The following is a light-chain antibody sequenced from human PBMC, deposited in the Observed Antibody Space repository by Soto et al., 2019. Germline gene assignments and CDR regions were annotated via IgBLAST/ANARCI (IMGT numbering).Light chain of an antibody. CDR2: DVS. CDR1: SSDVGGYNY. CDR3: SSYTSSSTRV. J-gene: IGLJ1*01. V-gene: IGLV2-14*03. Sequence: LTQPASVSGSPGQSITISCTGTSSDVGGYNYVSWYQQHPGKAPKLLIFDVSNRPSGVSNRFSGSKSGNTASLTISGLQAEDEADYYCSSYTSSSTRVFGTGTKVTVL.